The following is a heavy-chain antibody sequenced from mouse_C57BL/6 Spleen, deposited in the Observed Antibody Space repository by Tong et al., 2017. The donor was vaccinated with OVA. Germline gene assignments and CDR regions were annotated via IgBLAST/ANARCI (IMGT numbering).Heavy chain of an antibody. CDR3: ARLEYYGSSYVRWYFDV. CDR1: GYSFTDYN. Sequence: EVQLQESGPELVKPGASVKISCKASGYSFTDYNMDWVKQSHGKSLEWIGDINPNNGGTIYNQKFKGKATLTVDKSSSTAYMELSSLRSEDTAVYYCARLEYYGSSYVRWYFDVWGTGTTVTVSS. V-gene: IGHV1-18*01. CDR2: INPNNGGT. J-gene: IGHJ1*03. D-gene: IGHD1-1*01.